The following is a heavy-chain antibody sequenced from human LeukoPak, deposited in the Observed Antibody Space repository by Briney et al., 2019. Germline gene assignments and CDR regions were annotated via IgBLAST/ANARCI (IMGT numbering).Heavy chain of an antibody. CDR2: ISGGGSTK. CDR3: ARAEWDPEGFDI. J-gene: IGHJ3*02. V-gene: IGHV3-48*03. CDR1: GFIFSSYE. Sequence: PGGSLRLSCAASGFIFSSYEMNWVRQAPGKGLEWVSYISGGGSTKYYADSVEGRFTISRDNAKNSLYLQMNSLRAEDTAVYYCARAEWDPEGFDIWGQGTMVTVSS. D-gene: IGHD1-26*01.